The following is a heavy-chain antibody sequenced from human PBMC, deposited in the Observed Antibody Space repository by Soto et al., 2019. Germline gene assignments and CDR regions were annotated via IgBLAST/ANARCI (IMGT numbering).Heavy chain of an antibody. Sequence: GGSLRLSCAASGFTFDDYTTHWVRQAPGKGLEWVSLISWDGGSTYYADSVKGRFTISRDNSKNSLYLQMNSLRTEDTALYYCVASRTLRGAAFDYWGQGTLVTVSS. CDR1: GFTFDDYT. CDR2: ISWDGGST. CDR3: VASRTLRGAAFDY. D-gene: IGHD3-10*01. V-gene: IGHV3-43*01. J-gene: IGHJ4*02.